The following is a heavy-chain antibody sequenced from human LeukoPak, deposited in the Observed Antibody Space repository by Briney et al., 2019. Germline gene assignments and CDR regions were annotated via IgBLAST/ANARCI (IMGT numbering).Heavy chain of an antibody. Sequence: ASVKVSCKASGYTFTNYGIIWVRQAPGQGLEWMGWISAYNGNTNYAQKVQGRATMTTDTSTSTAYMELRSLRSDDTAVYYCARGRDGYNPTADYWGQGTLVTVSS. CDR1: GYTFTNYG. J-gene: IGHJ4*02. CDR2: ISAYNGNT. D-gene: IGHD5-24*01. CDR3: ARGRDGYNPTADY. V-gene: IGHV1-18*01.